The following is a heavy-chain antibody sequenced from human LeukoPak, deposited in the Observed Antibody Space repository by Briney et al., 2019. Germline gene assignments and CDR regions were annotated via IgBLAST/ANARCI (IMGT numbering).Heavy chain of an antibody. V-gene: IGHV1-69*04. J-gene: IGHJ4*02. D-gene: IGHD6-13*01. CDR3: ARDLIAAAGTTMIDY. Sequence: ASVKVSCKASGYTFTSYGISWLRQAPGQGLEWMGRIIPILGIANYAQKFQGRVTITADKSTSTAYMELSSLRSEDTAVYYCARDLIAAAGTTMIDYWGQGTLVTVSS. CDR2: IIPILGIA. CDR1: GYTFTSYG.